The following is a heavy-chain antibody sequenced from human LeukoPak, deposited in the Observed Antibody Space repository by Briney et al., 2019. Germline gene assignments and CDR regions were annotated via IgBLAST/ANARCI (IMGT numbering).Heavy chain of an antibody. Sequence: GGSLRLSCAASGFTFSSYWMSWVRQAPGKGLEWVANIKQDGSEKYYVDSVKGRFTISRDNAKNSLYLQMNSLRAEDTAVYYCARDCSSTSWAPYFDYGGQGTLVTVSS. J-gene: IGHJ4*02. CDR1: GFTFSSYW. CDR2: IKQDGSEK. CDR3: ARDCSSTSWAPYFDY. V-gene: IGHV3-7*03. D-gene: IGHD2-2*01.